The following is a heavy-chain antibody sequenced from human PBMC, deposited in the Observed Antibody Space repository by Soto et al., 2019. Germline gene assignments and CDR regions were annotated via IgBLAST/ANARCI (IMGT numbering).Heavy chain of an antibody. J-gene: IGHJ5*02. CDR2: ISTAGDT. CDR3: ERSPHDYDSSRYSDP. D-gene: IGHD3-22*01. V-gene: IGHV3-13*01. CDR1: GFTFSRYA. Sequence: EVQLVESGGGSVQPGGSLRLSCAASGFTFSRYAMHWVRQASGKGLEWVSAISTAGDTYYPGSVQGRFTISRANDKDSPYLQKNSLRAEETAVYYCERSPHDYDSSRYSDPGGRGTQATVSS.